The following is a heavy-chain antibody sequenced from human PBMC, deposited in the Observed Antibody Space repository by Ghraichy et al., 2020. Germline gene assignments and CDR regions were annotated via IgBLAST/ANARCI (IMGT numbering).Heavy chain of an antibody. D-gene: IGHD3-22*01. CDR3: ARDTGYYYDSSGHDFDY. Sequence: GGSLRLSCAASAFTFSSYSMNWVRQAPGKGLEWVSSISSSSSYIYYADSVKGRFTISRDNAKNSLYLQMNSLRAEDTAVYYCARDTGYYYDSSGHDFDYWGQGTLVTVSS. CDR1: AFTFSSYS. J-gene: IGHJ4*02. V-gene: IGHV3-21*01. CDR2: ISSSSSYI.